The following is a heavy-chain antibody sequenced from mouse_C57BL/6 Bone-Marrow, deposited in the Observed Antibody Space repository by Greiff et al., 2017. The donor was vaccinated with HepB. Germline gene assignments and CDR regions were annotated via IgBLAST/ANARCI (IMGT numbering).Heavy chain of an antibody. CDR1: GYTFTSYG. D-gene: IGHD2-1*01. V-gene: IGHV1-81*01. CDR3: ARSTLLTLFDY. Sequence: VQLQESGAELARPGASVKLSCKASGYTFTSYGISWVKQRTGQGLEWIGEIYPRSGNTYYNEKFKGKATLTADKSSSTAYMELRSLTSEDSAVYFCARSTLLTLFDYWGQGTTLTVSS. CDR2: IYPRSGNT. J-gene: IGHJ2*01.